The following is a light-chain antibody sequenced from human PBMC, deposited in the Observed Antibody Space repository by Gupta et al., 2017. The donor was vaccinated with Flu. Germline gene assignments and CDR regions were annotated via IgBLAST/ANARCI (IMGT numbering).Light chain of an antibody. CDR1: QSLLFNSNSRNY. Sequence: LGERAPINCRSSQSLLFNSNSRNYLAWYQQKPGQPPKLLIYWASTRESGVPDRFNGSGSGTDFTLTISSLQAEDVAVYYCQQYYATLALTFGGGTKVEIK. J-gene: IGKJ4*01. CDR2: WAS. CDR3: QQYYATLALT. V-gene: IGKV4-1*01.